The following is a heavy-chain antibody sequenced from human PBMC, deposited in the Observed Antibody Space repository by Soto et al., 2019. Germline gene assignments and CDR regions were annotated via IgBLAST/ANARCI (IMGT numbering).Heavy chain of an antibody. V-gene: IGHV4-59*01. Sequence: SETLSLTCTVSGGSISSYYWSWIRQPPGKGLEWIGYIYYSGSTNYNPSLKSRVTISVDTSKNQFSLKLSSVTAADTAVYYCAEDNGYSYGYTLDHWGQGTLVTVSS. CDR3: AEDNGYSYGYTLDH. CDR1: GGSISSYY. D-gene: IGHD5-18*01. J-gene: IGHJ4*02. CDR2: IYYSGST.